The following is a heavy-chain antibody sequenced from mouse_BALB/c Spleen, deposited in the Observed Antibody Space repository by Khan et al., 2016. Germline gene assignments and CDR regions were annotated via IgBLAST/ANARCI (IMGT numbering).Heavy chain of an antibody. D-gene: IGHD2-4*01. J-gene: IGHJ3*01. CDR1: GYTFTSYW. V-gene: IGHV1-69*02. Sequence: QVQLQQPGAELVRPGASVKLSCKASGYTFTSYWINWMKQRPGQGLEWIGNIFPSDSYTNYNQKFKDKATLTVDKSSSTAYMQLSSTTAEDSAIYYCTRGESTMIRGFAYWGQGTLVTVSA. CDR3: TRGESTMIRGFAY. CDR2: IFPSDSYT.